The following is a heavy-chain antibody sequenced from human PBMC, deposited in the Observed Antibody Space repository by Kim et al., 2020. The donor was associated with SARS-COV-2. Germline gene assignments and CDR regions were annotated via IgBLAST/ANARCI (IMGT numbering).Heavy chain of an antibody. D-gene: IGHD6-13*01. CDR1: GFTFSTYA. CDR3: ARYVGIAKFYSGMDV. Sequence: GGSLRLSCAASGFTFSTYAMSWVRQAPGKGLEWVSPISGGGDNTTYADSVKGRFTVSSDKSKVKLNLQMNNLRVEDTAVYLCARYVGIAKFYSGMDVWGQGTTVTVSS. V-gene: IGHV3-23*01. J-gene: IGHJ6*02. CDR2: ISGGGDNT.